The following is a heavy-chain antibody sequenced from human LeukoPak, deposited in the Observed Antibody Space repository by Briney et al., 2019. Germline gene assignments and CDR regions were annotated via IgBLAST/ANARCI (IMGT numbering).Heavy chain of an antibody. CDR3: ARRVGYDILTGYAFDI. CDR2: IYYSGST. V-gene: IGHV4-59*08. Sequence: SETLSLTCTVSGGSISSYYWSWIRQPPGKGLEWIGYIYYSGSTNYNPSLKSRVTISVDTSKNQFSLKLSSVTAAVTAVYYCARRVGYDILTGYAFDIWGQGTMVTVSS. D-gene: IGHD3-9*01. CDR1: GGSISSYY. J-gene: IGHJ3*02.